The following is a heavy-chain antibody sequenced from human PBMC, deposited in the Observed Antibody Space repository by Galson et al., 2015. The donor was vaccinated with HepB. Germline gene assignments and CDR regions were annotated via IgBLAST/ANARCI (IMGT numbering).Heavy chain of an antibody. Sequence: SLRLSCATSGFTFSNYGIHWVRQAPGKGLEWVAVISFDGDKYFADSVKGRFTISRDNPKSTVFLQMNSLRAADTAIYHCAKDRWSEQQLVHYYYYGLDVWGQGTTVTVSS. V-gene: IGHV3-30*18. J-gene: IGHJ6*02. D-gene: IGHD6-13*01. CDR1: GFTFSNYG. CDR2: ISFDGDK. CDR3: AKDRWSEQQLVHYYYYGLDV.